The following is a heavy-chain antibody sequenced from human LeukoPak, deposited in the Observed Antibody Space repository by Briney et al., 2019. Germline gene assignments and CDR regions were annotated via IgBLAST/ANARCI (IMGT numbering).Heavy chain of an antibody. CDR1: GGSFSGYY. CDR2: INHSGST. V-gene: IGHV4-34*01. J-gene: IGHJ6*03. D-gene: IGHD5-18*01. CDR3: ARGVYTAMVYYMDV. Sequence: NPSETLSLTCAVYGGSFSGYYWSWIRQPPGKGLKWIGEINHSGSTNYNPSLKSRVTISLDTSKNQFSLKLSSVTAADTAVYYCARGVYTAMVYYMDVWGKGTTVTVSS.